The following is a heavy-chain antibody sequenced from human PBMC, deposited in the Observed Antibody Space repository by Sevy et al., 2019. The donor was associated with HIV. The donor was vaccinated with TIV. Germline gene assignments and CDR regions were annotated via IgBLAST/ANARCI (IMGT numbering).Heavy chain of an antibody. Sequence: EGSLRLSCAASGFTFSSYSMNWVHQAPGKELEWVSYIRSSSSTIYYADSVKGRFTISRDNAKNSLYLQMNSLRDEHTDVYYCAREIHGSARYYRGWAFDIWGQGTMVTVSS. CDR2: IRSSSSTI. CDR3: AREIHGSARYYRGWAFDI. D-gene: IGHD3-10*01. CDR1: GFTFSSYS. J-gene: IGHJ3*02. V-gene: IGHV3-48*02.